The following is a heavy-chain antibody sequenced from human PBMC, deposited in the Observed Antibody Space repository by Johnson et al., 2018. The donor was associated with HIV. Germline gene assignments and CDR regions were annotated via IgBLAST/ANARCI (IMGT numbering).Heavy chain of an antibody. CDR2: ISYDGSSK. J-gene: IGHJ3*01. CDR1: GFTFSSYA. D-gene: IGHD3-3*01. CDR3: ARDQAIFGVVLASDAFDF. V-gene: IGHV3-30*04. Sequence: QVQLVESGGGVVQPGRSLRLSCAASGFTFSSYALHWVRQAPGKGLDWVAIISYDGSSKYYADSVKGRFTISRDNSRNTLYLQMNSLRAEDTAVDYCARDQAIFGVVLASDAFDFWGQGTMVTVSS.